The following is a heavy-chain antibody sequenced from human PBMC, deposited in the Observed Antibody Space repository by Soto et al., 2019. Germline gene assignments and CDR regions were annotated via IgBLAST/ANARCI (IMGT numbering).Heavy chain of an antibody. CDR3: MLGSGWQDFVY. J-gene: IGHJ4*02. CDR1: GGSITSSSYY. V-gene: IGHV4-39*01. D-gene: IGHD3-22*01. CDR2: TYYSGST. Sequence: PSETLSLTCTVSGGSITSSSYYWGWIRQPPGKGLEWIGNTYYSGSTYYNPSLKSRVTISVDTSKNQFSLKLSSVTAADTAVYYCMLGSGWQDFVYWGQGTLVTVSS.